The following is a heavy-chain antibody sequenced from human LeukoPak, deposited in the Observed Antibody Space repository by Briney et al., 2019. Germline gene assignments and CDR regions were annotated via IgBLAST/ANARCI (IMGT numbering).Heavy chain of an antibody. Sequence: PGGSLRLSCAASGFTFSDHVMSWVRQAPGKGLELVSAISGSGGSTYYADPVKGRFTISRDNSKNTLYLQMSSLRVEDPAVYYCARVSGRIQVWPQPFGDGMDVWGQGTTVTVSS. CDR1: GFTFSDHV. D-gene: IGHD5-18*01. CDR3: ARVSGRIQVWPQPFGDGMDV. J-gene: IGHJ6*02. CDR2: ISGSGGST. V-gene: IGHV3-23*01.